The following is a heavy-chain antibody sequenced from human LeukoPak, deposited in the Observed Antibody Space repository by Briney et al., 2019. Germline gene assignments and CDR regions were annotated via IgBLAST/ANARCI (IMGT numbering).Heavy chain of an antibody. J-gene: IGHJ5*02. Sequence: GGSLRLSCVVSGFNFDNFAMHWVRQPLGKGLEWVAVISHDGRTKYYADSMKGRITISRDNSKNSLYLQMNSLRVGDTAVYYCTRGRHYGSGSPYWFDPWGQGALVTVSS. D-gene: IGHD3-10*01. CDR3: TRGRHYGSGSPYWFDP. CDR1: GFNFDNFA. CDR2: ISHDGRTK. V-gene: IGHV3-30*14.